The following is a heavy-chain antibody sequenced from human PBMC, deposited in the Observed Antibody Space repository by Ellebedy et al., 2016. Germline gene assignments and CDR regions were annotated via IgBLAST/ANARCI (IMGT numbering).Heavy chain of an antibody. V-gene: IGHV3-23*01. D-gene: IGHD6-13*01. CDR1: GFTFSSHA. J-gene: IGHJ3*02. CDR3: AKALRYSSPRDAFDI. Sequence: GGSLRLXXAASGFTFSSHAMNWVRQAPGKGLEWVSGISGSGDSPYYADSVKGRFTISRDNSKNTLYLQMNSLRAEDTAVYYCAKALRYSSPRDAFDIWGQGTMVTVSS. CDR2: ISGSGDSP.